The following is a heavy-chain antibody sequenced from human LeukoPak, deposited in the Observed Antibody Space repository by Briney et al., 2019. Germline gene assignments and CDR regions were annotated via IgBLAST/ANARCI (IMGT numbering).Heavy chain of an antibody. V-gene: IGHV4-39*07. CDR1: GGSISSSSYY. Sequence: PSETLSLTCTVSGGSISSSSYYCGWIRQPPGKWLEWIGSIYYSGSTYYNPSLKSRVTISVDTSKNQFSLKLSSVTAADTAVYYCAPSMVRGVMTEWGQGTLVTVSS. D-gene: IGHD3-10*01. CDR3: APSMVRGVMTE. J-gene: IGHJ4*02. CDR2: IYYSGST.